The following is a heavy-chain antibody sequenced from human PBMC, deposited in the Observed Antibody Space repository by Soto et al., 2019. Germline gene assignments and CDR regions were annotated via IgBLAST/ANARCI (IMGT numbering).Heavy chain of an antibody. Sequence: SETLSLTCAVSGYSISSGYYWGWIRQPPGKGLEWIGSIYHSGSTHYNPSLKSRVTISVDTSKNQFSLKLSSVTAADTAVYYCARAIWFGESAWFDPWGQGTLVTVSS. CDR1: GYSISSGYY. CDR2: IYHSGST. V-gene: IGHV4-38-2*01. J-gene: IGHJ5*02. D-gene: IGHD3-10*01. CDR3: ARAIWFGESAWFDP.